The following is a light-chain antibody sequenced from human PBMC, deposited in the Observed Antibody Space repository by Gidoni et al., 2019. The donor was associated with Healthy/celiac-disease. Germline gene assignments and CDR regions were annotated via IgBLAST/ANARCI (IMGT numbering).Light chain of an antibody. CDR2: KAS. CDR3: QQYNSYPT. Sequence: DIQITQSPSTLSASVGDRVTITCRASQSISSWLAWYQQKPGKAPKLLIYKASSLESGVPSRFSGSGSGTEFTLTISSLQPDDFATYYCQQYNSYPTFXQXTKLEIK. CDR1: QSISSW. J-gene: IGKJ2*01. V-gene: IGKV1-5*03.